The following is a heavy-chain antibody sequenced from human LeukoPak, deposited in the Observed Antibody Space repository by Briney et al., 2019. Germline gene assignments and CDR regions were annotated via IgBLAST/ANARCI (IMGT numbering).Heavy chain of an antibody. V-gene: IGHV4-30-4*01. CDR1: GGSISRGDYY. CDR3: ARGKSKFDY. CDR2: IYYSGST. J-gene: IGHJ4*02. Sequence: SETLFLTCTVSGGSISRGDYYWSWIRQPPGKGLEWIGYIYYSGSTDYNPSLKSRVTISVDTSKNQFSLKLSSVTAADTAVYYCARGKSKFDYWGQGTLVTVSS.